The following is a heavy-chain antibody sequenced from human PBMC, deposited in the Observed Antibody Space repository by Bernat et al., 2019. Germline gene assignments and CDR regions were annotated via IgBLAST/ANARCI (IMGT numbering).Heavy chain of an antibody. V-gene: IGHV3-7*03. CDR1: GFTFSSYA. Sequence: VQLVESGGGVVQPGRSLRLSCAASGFTFSSYAMHWVHQAPGKGLEWVASMKEDGSNIYYVDSVKGRFTISRDNAENSLYLQMNSLRAEDTAVYYCTRGGMFYFDFWGQGILVTVSS. CDR2: MKEDGSNI. D-gene: IGHD3-10*02. CDR3: TRGGMFYFDF. J-gene: IGHJ4*02.